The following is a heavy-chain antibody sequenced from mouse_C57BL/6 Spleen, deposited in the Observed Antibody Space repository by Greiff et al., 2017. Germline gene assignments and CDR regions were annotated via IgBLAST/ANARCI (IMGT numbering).Heavy chain of an antibody. CDR3: ARNYGSSPYWYFDV. D-gene: IGHD1-1*01. J-gene: IGHJ1*03. CDR2: ISNGGGST. Sequence: EVHLVESGGGLVQPGGSLKLSCAASGFTFSDYYMYWVRQTPEKRLEWVAYISNGGGSTYYPDTVKGRFTISRDNAKNTLYLQMSRLKSEDTAMYYCARNYGSSPYWYFDVWGTGTTVTVAS. CDR1: GFTFSDYY. V-gene: IGHV5-12*01.